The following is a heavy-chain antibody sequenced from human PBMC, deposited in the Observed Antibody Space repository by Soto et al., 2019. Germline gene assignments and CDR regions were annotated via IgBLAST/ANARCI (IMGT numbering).Heavy chain of an antibody. D-gene: IGHD3-22*01. CDR1: GGSISSSSYY. CDR2: IYYSGST. V-gene: IGHV4-39*01. CDR3: AALGYYDSSGYPYYYYGMDV. Sequence: PSETLSLTCTVSGGSISSSSYYWGWIRQPPGKGLEWIGSIYYSGSTYYNPSLKSRVTISVDTSKNQFSLKLSSVTAADTAVYYCAALGYYDSSGYPYYYYGMDVWGQGTTVTVSS. J-gene: IGHJ6*02.